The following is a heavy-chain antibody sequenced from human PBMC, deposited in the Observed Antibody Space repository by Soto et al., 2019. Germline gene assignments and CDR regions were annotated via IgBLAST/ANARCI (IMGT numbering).Heavy chain of an antibody. D-gene: IGHD4-17*01. V-gene: IGHV5-51*01. CDR3: ARPANTVADHFDL. J-gene: IGHJ4*02. Sequence: PGESLKISCQVSGYTFTIYWIGWVRQMPGKGLEWMGITYPSDSDTRYSPSLQGQVTISADQSINTAYLQWDSLKASDTAIYYCARPANTVADHFDLWGQGTPVTVSS. CDR2: TYPSDSDT. CDR1: GYTFTIYW.